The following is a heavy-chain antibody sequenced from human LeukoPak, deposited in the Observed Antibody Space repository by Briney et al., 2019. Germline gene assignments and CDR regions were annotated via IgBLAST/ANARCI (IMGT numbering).Heavy chain of an antibody. CDR1: GGSVSSSSYY. D-gene: IGHD3-16*01. Sequence: SETLSLTCSVSGGSVSSSSYYWGWIRQPPGKGLEWIGSIHYSGSTFYNPSLKSRVTISVDTSKNQFSLKLSSVTAADTAVYYCARGGSEQLLYYFDYWGQGTLVTVSS. CDR3: ARGGSEQLLYYFDY. V-gene: IGHV4-39*07. J-gene: IGHJ4*02. CDR2: IHYSGST.